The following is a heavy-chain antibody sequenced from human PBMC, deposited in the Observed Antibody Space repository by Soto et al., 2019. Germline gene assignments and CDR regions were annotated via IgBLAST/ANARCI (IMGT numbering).Heavy chain of an antibody. D-gene: IGHD3-10*01. CDR3: ARVLSGGSGSYGYYGMDV. J-gene: IGHJ6*02. V-gene: IGHV3-30-3*01. CDR1: GFTFSSYA. Sequence: QVQLVESGGGVVQPGRSLRLSCAASGFTFSSYAMHWVRQAPGKGLEWVAVISYDGSNKYYADSVKGRFTISRDNSKNTXXLQMNSLRAEDTAVYYCARVLSGGSGSYGYYGMDVWGQGTTVTVSS. CDR2: ISYDGSNK.